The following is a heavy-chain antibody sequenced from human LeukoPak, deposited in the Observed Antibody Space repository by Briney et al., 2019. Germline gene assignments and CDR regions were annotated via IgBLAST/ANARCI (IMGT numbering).Heavy chain of an antibody. D-gene: IGHD2-2*02. CDR3: ANTILTGAL. CDR1: GFTLSSYS. Sequence: PGGSLRLSCAVSGFTLSSYSMNWVRQAPGKGLEWVSSISSSSSHIYYADSVKGRFTISRDNAENSLYLQMNSLRAEDTAVYYCANTILTGALWGQGTLVTVSS. V-gene: IGHV3-21*01. CDR2: ISSSSSHI. J-gene: IGHJ4*02.